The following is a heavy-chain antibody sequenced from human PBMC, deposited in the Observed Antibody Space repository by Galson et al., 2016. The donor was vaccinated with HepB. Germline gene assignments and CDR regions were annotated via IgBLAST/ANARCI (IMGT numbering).Heavy chain of an antibody. V-gene: IGHV4-4*02. D-gene: IGHD2-2*01. J-gene: IGHJ6*02. CDR2: IYHGGTT. CDR1: GFTFSSYTM. CDR3: VRRGYSSGTNCFGENYYFYYAIDV. Sequence: SLRLSCAASGFTFSSYTMHWVRQAPGKGLDWIGEIYHGGTTNYNPSLKSRVTISVDKSRNQFFLKLNSVTAADTAVYYCVRRGYSSGTNCFGENYYFYYAIDVWGQGTTVTVSS.